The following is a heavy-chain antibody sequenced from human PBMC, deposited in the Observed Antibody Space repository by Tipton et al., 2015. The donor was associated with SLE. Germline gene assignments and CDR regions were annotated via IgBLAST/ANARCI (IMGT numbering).Heavy chain of an antibody. CDR3: AKDGFFPTPGEIQLFPQDGNYFYY. J-gene: IGHJ4*02. CDR1: GGSFSVHY. V-gene: IGHV4-34*01. D-gene: IGHD5-18*01. CDR2: IDHSRST. Sequence: TLSLTCAVYGGSFSVHYWSWSWIRQPPGKGLEWIGEIDHSRSTNYNPSLKSRVTMSRNTSKNQFSLKLRSVTAADTAVYYCAKDGFFPTPGEIQLFPQDGNYFYYWGQGTLVTVSS.